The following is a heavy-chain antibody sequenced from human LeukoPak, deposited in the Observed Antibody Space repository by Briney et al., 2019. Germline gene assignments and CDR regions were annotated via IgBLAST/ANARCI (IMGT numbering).Heavy chain of an antibody. Sequence: SETLSLTCTVSGYSISSGYYWGWIRQPPGKGLEWIGSIYHSGSTYYNPSLKSRVTISVDTSKNQFSLKLSSVTAADTAVYYCASYCSSTNCFASDDFDIWGQGTMVTVSS. CDR1: GYSISSGYY. D-gene: IGHD2-2*01. CDR3: ASYCSSTNCFASDDFDI. V-gene: IGHV4-38-2*02. J-gene: IGHJ3*02. CDR2: IYHSGST.